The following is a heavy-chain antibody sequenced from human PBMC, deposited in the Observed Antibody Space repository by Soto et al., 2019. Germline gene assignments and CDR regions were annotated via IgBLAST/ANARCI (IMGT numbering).Heavy chain of an antibody. CDR1: EFTFSSYS. Sequence: LVESGGGLVQPGGSLRLSCGVSEFTFSSYSMNWVRQAPGKGLEWLAYICSLSQTIYYADSVKGRFTISRDNAKNSLCLQMNSLRDEDTAVYFCAREDIMGTRSFDYWGQGTRVTVSS. CDR3: AREDIMGTRSFDY. CDR2: ICSLSQTI. J-gene: IGHJ4*02. D-gene: IGHD1-26*01. V-gene: IGHV3-48*02.